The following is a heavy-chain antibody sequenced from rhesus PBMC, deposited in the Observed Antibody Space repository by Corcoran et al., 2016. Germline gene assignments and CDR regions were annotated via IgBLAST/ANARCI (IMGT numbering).Heavy chain of an antibody. CDR1: GYSISGYY. CDR3: ARDITVAGGFDY. V-gene: IGHV4-122*02. Sequence: QVQLQESGPGLVKPSETLSLTCAVSGYSISGYYWSWIRQAPGKGLEWIGYITYSGSPSYNPSLKSRVTISRDTSKNQFSLKLSSVTAADTAVYYCARDITVAGGFDYWGQGVLVTVSS. D-gene: IGHD4-29*01. CDR2: ITYSGSP. J-gene: IGHJ4*01.